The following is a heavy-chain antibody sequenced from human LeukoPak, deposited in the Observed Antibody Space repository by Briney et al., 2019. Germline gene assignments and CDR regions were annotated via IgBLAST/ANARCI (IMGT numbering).Heavy chain of an antibody. D-gene: IGHD6-19*01. J-gene: IGHJ4*02. CDR1: GGSISSYY. Sequence: SETLSLTCTVSGGSISSYYWSWIRQPPGKGLEWIGYIYYSGSTNYNPSLKSRVTISVVKSKNQFSLKLSSVTAADTAVYYCARGGSSGWSFDYWGQGTLVTVSS. CDR3: ARGGSSGWSFDY. V-gene: IGHV4-59*12. CDR2: IYYSGST.